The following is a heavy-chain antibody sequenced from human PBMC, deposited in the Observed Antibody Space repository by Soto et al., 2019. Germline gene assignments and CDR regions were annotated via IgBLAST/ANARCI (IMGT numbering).Heavy chain of an antibody. J-gene: IGHJ4*02. CDR3: AKDWMVVAATKFDY. D-gene: IGHD2-15*01. Sequence: GGSLSLSCAASGFTFSSYGMHWVRQAPGKGLERVAVISYDGSNKYYADSVKGRFTISRDNFKNTLYLQMNSLRAEDTAVYYCAKDWMVVAATKFDYWGQGTLVTVSS. V-gene: IGHV3-30*18. CDR2: ISYDGSNK. CDR1: GFTFSSYG.